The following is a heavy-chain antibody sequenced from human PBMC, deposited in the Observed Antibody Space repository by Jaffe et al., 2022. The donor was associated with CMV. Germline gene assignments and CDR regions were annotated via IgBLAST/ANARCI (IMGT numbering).Heavy chain of an antibody. CDR1: GGTFSSYA. CDR3: ARAGPKVTAIQSRAAPFDY. J-gene: IGHJ4*02. D-gene: IGHD2-21*02. CDR2: IIPILGIA. Sequence: QVQLVQSGAEVKKPGSSVKVSCKASGGTFSSYAISWVRQAPGQGLEWMGRIIPILGIANYAQKFQGRVTITADKSTSTAYMELSSLRSEDTAVYYCARAGPKVTAIQSRAAPFDYWGQGTLVTVSS. V-gene: IGHV1-69*09.